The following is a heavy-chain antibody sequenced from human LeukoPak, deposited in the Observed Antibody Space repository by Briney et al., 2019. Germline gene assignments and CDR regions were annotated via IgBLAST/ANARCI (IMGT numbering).Heavy chain of an antibody. J-gene: IGHJ4*02. V-gene: IGHV4-34*01. CDR3: ARPLYGDYHHRFFYY. Sequence: SETLSLTCAVYGGSFSVYYWSWIRQPPGKGLEWIGEINHSGSTNYNPSIKSRVTISVDTSKNQFSLTLSSVTAADTAVYYCARPLYGDYHHRFFYYWGQGTLVTVSS. CDR2: INHSGST. CDR1: GGSFSVYY. D-gene: IGHD4-17*01.